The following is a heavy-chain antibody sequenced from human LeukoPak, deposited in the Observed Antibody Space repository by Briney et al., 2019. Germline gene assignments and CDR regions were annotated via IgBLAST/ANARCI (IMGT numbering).Heavy chain of an antibody. D-gene: IGHD3-10*01. J-gene: IGHJ3*02. V-gene: IGHV3-30-3*01. CDR2: ISYDGSNK. Sequence: GGSLRLSCAASGFTFSSYAMHWVRQAPGKGLEWVAVISYDGSNKYYADSVKGRFTISRDNSKNTLYLQMNSLRAEDNYVSSCERDQYYYGSGSNGAFDIWGQGTMVTVSS. CDR1: GFTFSSYA. CDR3: ERDQYYYGSGSNGAFDI.